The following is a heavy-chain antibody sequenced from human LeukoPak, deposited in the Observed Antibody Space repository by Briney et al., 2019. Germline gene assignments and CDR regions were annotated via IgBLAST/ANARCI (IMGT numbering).Heavy chain of an antibody. CDR2: INHSGST. V-gene: IGHV4-34*01. Sequence: SETLSLTCAVYGGSFSGYYWSWIRQPPGKGLEWIGEINHSGSTNYNPSLKSRVTISVDTSKNQFSLKLSSVTAADTAVYYCASIEVAGNLFDYWGQGTLVTVSS. J-gene: IGHJ4*02. CDR1: GGSFSGYY. D-gene: IGHD6-19*01. CDR3: ASIEVAGNLFDY.